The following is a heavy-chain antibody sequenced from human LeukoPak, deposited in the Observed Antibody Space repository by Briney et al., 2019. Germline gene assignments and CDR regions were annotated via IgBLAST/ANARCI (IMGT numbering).Heavy chain of an antibody. V-gene: IGHV3-30*04. CDR1: GFTFSSYA. CDR2: ISYDGSNK. Sequence: GGSLRLSCAASGFTFSSYAMHWVRQAPGKELEWVAVISYDGSNKYYADSVKGRFTISRDNSKNTLYLQMNGLRAEDTAVYYCARGPASLAEYFQHWGQGTLVSVSS. CDR3: ARGPASLAEYFQH. J-gene: IGHJ1*01.